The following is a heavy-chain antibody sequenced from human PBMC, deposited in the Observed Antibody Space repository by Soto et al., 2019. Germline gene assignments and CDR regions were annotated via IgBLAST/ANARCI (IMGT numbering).Heavy chain of an antibody. CDR3: ARHAVTYFDY. V-gene: IGHV4-59*08. J-gene: IGHJ4*02. CDR1: GGSISSYY. Sequence: QVQLQESGPGLVKPSETLSLTCTVSGGSISSYYWSWIRQPPGKGLEWIGYIYYSGSTNYNPSLKSRVTISVDTSKNQFSLKLSSVTAADTAVYYCARHAVTYFDYWGQGTLVTVSS. CDR2: IYYSGST. D-gene: IGHD4-17*01.